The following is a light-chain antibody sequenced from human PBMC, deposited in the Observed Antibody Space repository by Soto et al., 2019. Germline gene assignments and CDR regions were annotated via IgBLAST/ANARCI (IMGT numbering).Light chain of an antibody. CDR3: QTWGTGTVV. CDR1: SGHSSYA. J-gene: IGLJ2*01. CDR2: LNSDGSH. Sequence: QLVLTQSPSASASLGASVKLTCTLSSGHSSYAIAWRQQQPEKGPRYLMKLNSDGSHSKGDGIPDRFSGSSSGAERYLTISSLQSEDEADYYCQTWGTGTVVFGGGTKLTVL. V-gene: IGLV4-69*01.